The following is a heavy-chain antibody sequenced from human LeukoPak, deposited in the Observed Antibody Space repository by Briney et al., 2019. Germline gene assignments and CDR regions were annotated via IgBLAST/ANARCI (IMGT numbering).Heavy chain of an antibody. V-gene: IGHV3-33*03. CDR2: IWYDGSNK. D-gene: IGHD3-16*01. J-gene: IGHJ6*02. Sequence: PGGSLRLSCAASGFTFSSYGMHWVRQALGKGLEWVAVIWYDGSNKYYEDSVKDRFTISRDNAKNSLYLQMSNLRAEDTAVYFCARGGGLDVWGQGATVTVSS. CDR1: GFTFSSYG. CDR3: ARGGGLDV.